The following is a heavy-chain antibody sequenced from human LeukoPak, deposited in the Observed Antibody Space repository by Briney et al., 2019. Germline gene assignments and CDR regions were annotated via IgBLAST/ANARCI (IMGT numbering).Heavy chain of an antibody. CDR2: IYYSGST. CDR1: GGSISSHY. J-gene: IGHJ4*02. V-gene: IGHV4-59*11. CDR3: ERSGLELSFDY. D-gene: IGHD1-7*01. Sequence: PSETLSLTCTVSGGSISSHYWSWIRQPPGKGLEWIGYIYYSGSTNYNPSLKSRVTISVDTSKNQFSLKLSSVTAADTAVYYCERSGLELSFDYWGQGTLVTVSS.